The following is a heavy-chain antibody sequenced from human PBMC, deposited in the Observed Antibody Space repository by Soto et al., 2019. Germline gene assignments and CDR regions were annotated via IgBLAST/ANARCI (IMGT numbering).Heavy chain of an antibody. V-gene: IGHV3-23*01. CDR3: AKDRGTVPVVPAFDS. CDR1: GFTFSSYA. Sequence: EVQLLESGGGLVQPGGSLRLSCAASGFTFSSYAMSWVRQAPGKGLEWVSGISGSGRNTYNADSVKGRFTISRDNSKNTLYLQMNTLRAEDTAVYHCAKDRGTVPVVPAFDSWGQGTQVTVSS. J-gene: IGHJ4*02. CDR2: ISGSGRNT. D-gene: IGHD2-2*01.